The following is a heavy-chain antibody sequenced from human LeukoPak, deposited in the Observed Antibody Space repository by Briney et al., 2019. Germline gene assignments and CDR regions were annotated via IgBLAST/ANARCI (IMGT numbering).Heavy chain of an antibody. V-gene: IGHV3-48*01. CDR1: GFTFSTYS. CDR2: IGSGGTT. D-gene: IGHD3-3*01. J-gene: IGHJ6*03. Sequence: GGSLRLSCAASGFTFSTYSMNWVRQAPGKGLEWVSYIGSGGTTYYADSVKGRFTISRDDAKNSLYLQMNSLTAEDTAVYYCARDRHDSRNAYYVSYSYYMDVWGKGTTVLVSS. CDR3: ARDRHDSRNAYYVSYSYYMDV.